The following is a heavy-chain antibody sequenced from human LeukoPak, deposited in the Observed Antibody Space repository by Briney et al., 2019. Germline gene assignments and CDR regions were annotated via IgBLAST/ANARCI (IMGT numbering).Heavy chain of an antibody. CDR1: GGTFSSYA. CDR2: IIPIFGTA. CDR3: AGEFSWVYFDY. J-gene: IGHJ4*02. Sequence: ASVKVSCKASGGTFSSYAISWVRQAPGQGLEWMGRIIPIFGTANYAQKFQGRVTITTDESTSTAYMELSSLRSEDTAVYYCAGEFSWVYFDYWGQGTLVTVSS. D-gene: IGHD1-26*01. V-gene: IGHV1-69*05.